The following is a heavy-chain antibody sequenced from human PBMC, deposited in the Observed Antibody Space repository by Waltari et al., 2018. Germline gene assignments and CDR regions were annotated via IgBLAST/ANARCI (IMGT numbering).Heavy chain of an antibody. CDR1: GGSISSYD. CDR2: IYYSGST. J-gene: IGHJ6*03. Sequence: QVQLQESGPGLVKPSETLSLTCTVSGGSISSYDWCWIRQPHGPGMEGIGYIYYSGSTSYNPPRKSRDSIPVDTTKNQISVKLSSVPDADTVVYDCAGRTRMAARPLVYYYYWDVCCRGTTFSISS. D-gene: IGHD6-6*01. CDR3: AGRTRMAARPLVYYYYWDV. V-gene: IGHV4-59*08.